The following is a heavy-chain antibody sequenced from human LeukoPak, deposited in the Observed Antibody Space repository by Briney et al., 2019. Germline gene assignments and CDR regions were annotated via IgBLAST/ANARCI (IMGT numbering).Heavy chain of an antibody. V-gene: IGHV1-46*04. D-gene: IGHD4-17*01. Sequence: ASVKVSCKASGYTFTGYYMHWVRQAPGQGLEWMGIINPSGGRTSYAQKLQGRVTMTRDMSTSTVYMELSSLRSEDTAVYYCARVDADASTETTNYFDYWGQGTLVTVSS. CDR3: ARVDADASTETTNYFDY. J-gene: IGHJ4*02. CDR2: INPSGGRT. CDR1: GYTFTGYY.